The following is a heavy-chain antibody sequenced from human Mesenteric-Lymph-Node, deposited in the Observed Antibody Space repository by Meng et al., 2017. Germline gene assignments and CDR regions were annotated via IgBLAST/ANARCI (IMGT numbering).Heavy chain of an antibody. CDR3: ARDRSRGEKYFDY. J-gene: IGHJ4*02. CDR2: IYYSGST. CDR1: GGSISSYY. D-gene: IGHD3-10*01. V-gene: IGHV4-59*12. Sequence: SETLSLTCTVSGGSISSYYWSWIRQPPGKGLEWIGYIYYSGSTNYNPSLKSRVTISVDTSKNQFSLKLSSVTAADTAVYYCARDRSRGEKYFDYWGQGTLVTVSS.